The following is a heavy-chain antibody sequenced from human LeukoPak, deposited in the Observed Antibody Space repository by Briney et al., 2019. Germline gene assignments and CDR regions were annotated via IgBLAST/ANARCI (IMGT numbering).Heavy chain of an antibody. Sequence: GASVKVSCKASGGTFSSYAISWVRQAPGQGLEWMGGIMPILDTASYAQKFQGRVTITADESTNTAYMELSSLRSEDTAVYYCATDLPSGYDYRYWGQGTLVTVSS. D-gene: IGHD5-12*01. CDR2: IMPILDTA. V-gene: IGHV1-69*13. CDR1: GGTFSSYA. CDR3: ATDLPSGYDYRY. J-gene: IGHJ4*02.